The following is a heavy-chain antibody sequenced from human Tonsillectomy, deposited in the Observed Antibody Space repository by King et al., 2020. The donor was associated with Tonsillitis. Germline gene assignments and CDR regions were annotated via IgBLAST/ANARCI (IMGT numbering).Heavy chain of an antibody. CDR3: ARHGGGVGVLFEH. CDR2: GYYSGST. D-gene: IGHD3-10*01. J-gene: IGHJ4*02. Sequence: QLQESGPGLVKPSETLSLTCTLSGGSISSYYWSWIRQPPGKGLEWIGYGYYSGSTKYNHSLKSRVSITVDTYKNQFSLKLSCVTAADTAVYYCARHGGGVGVLFEHWGQGTLVTVSP. CDR1: GGSISSYY. V-gene: IGHV4-59*08.